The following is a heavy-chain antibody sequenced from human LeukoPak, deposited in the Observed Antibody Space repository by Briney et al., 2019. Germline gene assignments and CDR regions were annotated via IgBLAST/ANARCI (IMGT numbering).Heavy chain of an antibody. CDR1: GGSISSYY. J-gene: IGHJ6*02. V-gene: IGHV4-4*07. CDR3: ARDSIVYCSSTSCYGAYYGMDV. Sequence: SETLSLTCAVYGGSISSYYWSWIRQPAGKGLEWIGRIYTSGSTNYNPSLKSRVTMSVDTSKNQFSLKLSSVTAADTAVYYCARDSIVYCSSTSCYGAYYGMDVWGQGTTVTVSS. CDR2: IYTSGST. D-gene: IGHD2-2*01.